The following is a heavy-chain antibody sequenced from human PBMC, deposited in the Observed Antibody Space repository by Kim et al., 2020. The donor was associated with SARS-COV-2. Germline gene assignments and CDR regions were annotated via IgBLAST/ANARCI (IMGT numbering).Heavy chain of an antibody. CDR1: GGSVSSGSFY. V-gene: IGHV4-39*07. J-gene: IGHJ4*02. D-gene: IGHD3-10*01. CDR2: TYYSGNT. CDR3: ARDHISGGSGSYLY. Sequence: SETLSLTCTVSGGSVSSGSFYWGWVRQPPGKGLEWIGSTYYSGNTYYQPSLKSRVTISMHTSTNQVSLQLNSVTAADTAIYYCARDHISGGSGSYLYWGQGALVTVSS.